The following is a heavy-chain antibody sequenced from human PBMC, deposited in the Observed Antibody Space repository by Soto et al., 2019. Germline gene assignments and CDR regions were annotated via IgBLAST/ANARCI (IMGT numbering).Heavy chain of an antibody. V-gene: IGHV4-31*03. Sequence: PSETLSLTCTVSGGSISSGGYYWSWIRQHPGKGLEWIGYIYYSGSTYYNPSLKSRVTISVDTSKNQFSLKLSSVTAADTAVYYCARVRGGYVNYFDYWGQGTLVTVSS. D-gene: IGHD5-12*01. CDR2: IYYSGST. CDR1: GGSISSGGYY. J-gene: IGHJ4*02. CDR3: ARVRGGYVNYFDY.